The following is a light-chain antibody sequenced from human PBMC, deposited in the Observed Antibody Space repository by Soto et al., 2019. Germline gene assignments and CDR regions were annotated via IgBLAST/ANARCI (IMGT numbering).Light chain of an antibody. J-gene: IGKJ1*01. Sequence: EIVLTQSPGTLSLSPGQRGTLSCRASQNIRSNYVAWFQQKPGQPPRLLIYGAINRASGIPDRFSGSGSGTEFTLTISSLEPEDFATYYCQQYNSYWTFGQGTKVEIK. CDR2: GAI. V-gene: IGKV3-20*01. CDR3: QQYNSYWT. CDR1: QNIRSNY.